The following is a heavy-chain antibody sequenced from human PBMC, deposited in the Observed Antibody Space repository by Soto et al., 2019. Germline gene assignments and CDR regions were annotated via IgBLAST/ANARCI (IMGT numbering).Heavy chain of an antibody. J-gene: IGHJ3*02. CDR2: VYYSGGT. V-gene: IGHV4-59*11. CDR3: ARGNDWKSSTFDI. D-gene: IGHD2-21*01. CDR1: GGSLIDHY. Sequence: QVQLQESGPGLVKPSETLSLTCTVSGGSLIDHYWNWIRQTPGKGLHWIGYVYYSGGTNYNPSLKSRVTMSVETSKNQFSLNLGPVTAADTAVYYCARGNDWKSSTFDIWGQGTMVSVSS.